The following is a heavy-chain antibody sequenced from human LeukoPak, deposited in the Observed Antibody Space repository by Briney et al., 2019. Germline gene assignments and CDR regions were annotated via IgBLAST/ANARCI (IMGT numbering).Heavy chain of an antibody. J-gene: IGHJ6*02. CDR2: INPSGGST. Sequence: GASVKVSCKASGYTFTSYYMHWVRQAPGQGLEWMGIINPSGGSTSYAQKFQGRVTMTRDTSTSTVYMELSSLRSEDTAVYYCTRGRYFDWFREDYYYGMDVWGQGTTVTVSS. V-gene: IGHV1-46*01. D-gene: IGHD3-9*01. CDR3: TRGRYFDWFREDYYYGMDV. CDR1: GYTFTSYY.